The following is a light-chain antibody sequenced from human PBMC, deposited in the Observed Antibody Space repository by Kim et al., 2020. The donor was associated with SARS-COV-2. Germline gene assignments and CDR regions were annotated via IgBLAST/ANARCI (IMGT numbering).Light chain of an antibody. J-gene: IGLJ3*02. CDR1: TVAVTNAHY. Sequence: PGGTVTLTGGSSTVAVTNAHYPHWFQQKPGQVPRSLIYDTTNKHSWTPARFSGSLLGDKAALTLSGAQPEDEAEYYCLVSYSGPRVFGGGTKLTVL. CDR3: LVSYSGPRV. CDR2: DTT. V-gene: IGLV7-46*01.